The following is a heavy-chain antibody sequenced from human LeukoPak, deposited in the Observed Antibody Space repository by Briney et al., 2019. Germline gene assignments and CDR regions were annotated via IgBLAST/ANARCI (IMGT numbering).Heavy chain of an antibody. Sequence: ASVKVSCKASGYIFTDYYMHWVRQAPGQGLEWMGWINPKSGGTNYAQKFQGRVTMTRDTSINTGDMDLSGLRSDDTAVYFCARDLGEIAMAGMFSTQSHFDRWGQGTLVTVSS. CDR2: INPKSGGT. J-gene: IGHJ4*02. CDR1: GYIFTDYY. D-gene: IGHD6-19*01. V-gene: IGHV1-2*02. CDR3: ARDLGEIAMAGMFSTQSHFDR.